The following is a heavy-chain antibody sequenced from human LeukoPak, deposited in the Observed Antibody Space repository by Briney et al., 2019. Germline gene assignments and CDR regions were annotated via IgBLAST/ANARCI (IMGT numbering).Heavy chain of an antibody. CDR2: IWYDGSNK. V-gene: IGHV3-33*01. D-gene: IGHD4-17*01. Sequence: GRYLRLSCAASGFTFSSYGMHWVRQAPGKGLEWVAVIWYDGSNKYYADSVKGRFTISRDNSKNTLYLQMNSLRAEDTAVYYCARNQDYGVYNSVGAFDIWGQGTMVTVSS. CDR3: ARNQDYGVYNSVGAFDI. J-gene: IGHJ3*02. CDR1: GFTFSSYG.